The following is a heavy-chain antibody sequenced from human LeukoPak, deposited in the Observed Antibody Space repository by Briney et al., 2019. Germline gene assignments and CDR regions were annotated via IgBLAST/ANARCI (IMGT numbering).Heavy chain of an antibody. D-gene: IGHD5-12*01. V-gene: IGHV4-38-2*02. CDR2: IYHSGST. Sequence: SETLSLTCTVSGYSISSGSYWGWIRQPQGKGLEWIGSIYHSGSTYYNPSLKSRVTISVDTSKNQFSLKLSSVTAADTAVYYCARDANIVATILFINWFDPWGQGTLVTVSS. CDR1: GYSISSGSY. CDR3: ARDANIVATILFINWFDP. J-gene: IGHJ5*02.